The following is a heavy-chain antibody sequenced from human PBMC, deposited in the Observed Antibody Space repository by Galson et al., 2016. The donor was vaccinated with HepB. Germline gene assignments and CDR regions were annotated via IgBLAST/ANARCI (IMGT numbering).Heavy chain of an antibody. CDR1: GFMFRTYG. CDR2: NSGTGGTS. Sequence: SLRLSCAASGFMFRTYGMTWVRQAPGKGLEWVAVNSGTGGTSFYDDSVKGRFTISRDNSKDTLYPQLTDLRAEDTAMYYCAKVVGGSIQAAFDVWGQGTMVTVSS. CDR3: AKVVGGSIQAAFDV. D-gene: IGHD1-26*01. J-gene: IGHJ3*01. V-gene: IGHV3-23*01.